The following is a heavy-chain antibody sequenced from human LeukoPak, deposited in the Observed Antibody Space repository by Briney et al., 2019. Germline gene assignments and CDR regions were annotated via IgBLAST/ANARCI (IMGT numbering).Heavy chain of an antibody. J-gene: IGHJ3*02. V-gene: IGHV3-23*01. CDR3: AKDLEADSSGWYNAFDI. Sequence: GGSLRLSCAASGFTFSSYAMSWVRQAPGKGLEWVSAISGSGGSTYYADSVKGRFTISRDNSKNTLYLQVNSLRAEDTAVYYCAKDLEADSSGWYNAFDIWGQGTMVTVSS. D-gene: IGHD6-19*01. CDR1: GFTFSSYA. CDR2: ISGSGGST.